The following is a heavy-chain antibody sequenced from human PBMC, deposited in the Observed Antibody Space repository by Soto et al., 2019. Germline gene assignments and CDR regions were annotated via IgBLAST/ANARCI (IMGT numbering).Heavy chain of an antibody. CDR1: GYSFTSYW. CDR3: ARLGIAVEDYYYYGMDV. D-gene: IGHD6-19*01. CDR2: IDPSDSYT. J-gene: IGHJ6*02. Sequence: PGESLKISCKGSGYSFTSYWISWVRQMSGKGLEWMGRIDPSDSYTNYSPSFQGHVTISADKSISTAYLQWSSLKASDTAMYYCARLGIAVEDYYYYGMDVWGQGTTVTVSS. V-gene: IGHV5-10-1*01.